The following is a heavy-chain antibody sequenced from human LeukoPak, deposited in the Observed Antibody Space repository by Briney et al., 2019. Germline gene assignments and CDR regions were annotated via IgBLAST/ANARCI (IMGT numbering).Heavy chain of an antibody. J-gene: IGHJ5*02. CDR2: INSDGSST. CDR3: ARGNYGARGFDP. V-gene: IGHV3-74*01. Sequence: GGSLRLSCAASGFTVSSNEMSWIRQAPGKGLVWVSRINSDGSSTSYADSVKGRFTISRDNAKNTLDLQMNSLRAEDTAVYYCARGNYGARGFDPWGQGTLVTVSS. CDR1: GFTVSSNE. D-gene: IGHD1-7*01.